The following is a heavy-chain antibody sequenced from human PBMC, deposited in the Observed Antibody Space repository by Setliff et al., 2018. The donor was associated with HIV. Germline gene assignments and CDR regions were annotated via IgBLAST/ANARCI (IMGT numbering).Heavy chain of an antibody. Sequence: PGGSLRLSCAASVFTFNNYGMNWVRQAPGKGLEWVAFIRYDGSNKYYADSVKGRFTIARDKSKNTLYLQMNSLRAEDTAVYYCAKDHATSSWFTALLDYWGQGALVTVSS. J-gene: IGHJ4*02. CDR2: IRYDGSNK. D-gene: IGHD6-13*01. CDR1: VFTFNNYG. CDR3: AKDHATSSWFTALLDY. V-gene: IGHV3-30*02.